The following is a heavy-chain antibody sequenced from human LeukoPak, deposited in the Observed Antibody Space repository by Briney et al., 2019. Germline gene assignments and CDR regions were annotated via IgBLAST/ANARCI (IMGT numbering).Heavy chain of an antibody. Sequence: EGSLRLSCAASGFTFSSYAMSWVRQAPGKGLEWVSTLSGSGSTTYYADSVKGRFTISRDNSKNTLYLQMNSLSAEDTAVYYCATPIVGADDYWGQGTLVTVSS. J-gene: IGHJ4*02. D-gene: IGHD1-26*01. CDR1: GFTFSSYA. CDR2: LSGSGSTT. V-gene: IGHV3-23*01. CDR3: ATPIVGADDY.